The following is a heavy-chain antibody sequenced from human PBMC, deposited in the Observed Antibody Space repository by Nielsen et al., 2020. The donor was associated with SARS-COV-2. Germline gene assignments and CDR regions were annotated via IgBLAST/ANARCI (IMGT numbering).Heavy chain of an antibody. V-gene: IGHV2-5*02. Sequence: SGPTLLQPPSTFTLTWTYNGISRSTRGVGVGWTRLPPGKALEWLALIYWDDDKRYSPSLKSRLTITKDTSNNQGVLTSTNMYPVDTATYYCAHRRATIVRGPYFDYWGQGTLFTVSS. D-gene: IGHD3-10*01. CDR1: GISRSTRGVG. CDR2: IYWDDDK. CDR3: AHRRATIVRGPYFDY. J-gene: IGHJ4*02.